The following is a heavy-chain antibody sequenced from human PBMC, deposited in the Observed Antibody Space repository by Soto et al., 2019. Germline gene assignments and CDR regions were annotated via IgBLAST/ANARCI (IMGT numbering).Heavy chain of an antibody. D-gene: IGHD3-10*01. V-gene: IGHV3-23*01. CDR1: GFTFSDYA. Sequence: PGGSLRLSCLASGFTFSDYAMTWVRHVPGRGLEWVASLDGAGGSTYYADSVRGRFTISRDNSQNTLFLQMKRLTVDDTAIYYCAAPXDEYGSGVSWFTYGMDIWGQGTTVTVSS. J-gene: IGHJ6*02. CDR2: LDGAGGST. CDR3: AAPXDEYGSGVSWFTYGMDI.